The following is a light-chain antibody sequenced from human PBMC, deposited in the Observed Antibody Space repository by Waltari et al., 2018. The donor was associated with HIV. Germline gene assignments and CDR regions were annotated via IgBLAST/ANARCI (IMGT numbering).Light chain of an antibody. CDR2: AAS. V-gene: IGKV1-6*01. CDR1: QGIRND. Sequence: AIQMTQSPSALSASLGDRVTISCRASQGIRNDLGWYQQKPGKAPKLPIYAASNLQNGVPSTFSGSGSGTDFTLTISSLQPEDFATYYCVQNYNYPWTFGQGTKVEIK. CDR3: VQNYNYPWT. J-gene: IGKJ1*01.